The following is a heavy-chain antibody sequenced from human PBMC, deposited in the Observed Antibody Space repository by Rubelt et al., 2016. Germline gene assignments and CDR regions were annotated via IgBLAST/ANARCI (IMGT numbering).Heavy chain of an antibody. CDR2: INHSGST. V-gene: IGHV4-34*01. D-gene: IGHD4-23*01. Sequence: DGLEWIGEINHSGSTNYNPSLKSRVTISVDTSKNQFSLKLSSVTAADTAVYYCAGGRRDYGGNRRNYYYYGMDV. J-gene: IGHJ6*01. CDR3: AGGRRDYGGNRRNYYYYGMDV.